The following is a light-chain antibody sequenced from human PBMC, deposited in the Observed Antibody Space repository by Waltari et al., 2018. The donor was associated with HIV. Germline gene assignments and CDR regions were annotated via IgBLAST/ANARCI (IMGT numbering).Light chain of an antibody. V-gene: IGLV2-11*01. CDR3: CSYGGRRI. CDR1: SSDIGFYNY. CDR2: DVS. J-gene: IGLJ2*01. Sequence: QSALTHPRSVSGSPAQSVTISCTGTSSDIGFYNYVSWYQQHAGKAPKLVIYDVSKRPSGVPDRFSGSKSGNTASLTISGLQPEDEADYHCCSYGGRRIFAGGTKLTVL.